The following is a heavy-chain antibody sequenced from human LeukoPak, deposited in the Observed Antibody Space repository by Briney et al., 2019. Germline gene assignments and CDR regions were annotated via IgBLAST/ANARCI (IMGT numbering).Heavy chain of an antibody. J-gene: IGHJ6*04. CDR3: ARCPGFLEWSPYRLMDV. D-gene: IGHD3-3*01. Sequence: ASVKVSCKASGYTFTSYGISWVRQAPGQGLEWMGWISAYNGNTNYAQKLQGRVTMTTDTSTSTAYMELRSLRSDDTAVYYCARCPGFLEWSPYRLMDVWGKGTTVTVSS. CDR1: GYTFTSYG. CDR2: ISAYNGNT. V-gene: IGHV1-18*01.